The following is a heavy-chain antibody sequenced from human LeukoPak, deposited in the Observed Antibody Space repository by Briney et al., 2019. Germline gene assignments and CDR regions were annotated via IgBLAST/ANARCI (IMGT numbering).Heavy chain of an antibody. CDR2: IYYTGST. V-gene: IGHV4-59*12. CDR1: GGSISNYY. D-gene: IGHD5-24*01. Sequence: SETLSLTCTVSGGSISNYYWTWIRQPPGKGLEWIGYIYYTGSTRYNPSLKSRVTIAVDTSKNQFSLRLSSVTAADTAVYYCARESLTWLQSRTSWFDPWGQGTLVTVSS. CDR3: ARESLTWLQSRTSWFDP. J-gene: IGHJ5*02.